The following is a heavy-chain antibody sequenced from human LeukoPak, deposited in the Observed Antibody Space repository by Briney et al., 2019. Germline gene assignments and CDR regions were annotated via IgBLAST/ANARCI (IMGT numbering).Heavy chain of an antibody. J-gene: IGHJ4*02. D-gene: IGHD2-15*01. CDR1: GFTFGSYA. CDR3: AKTTTGYSSGRYPAWPIDY. V-gene: IGHV3-23*01. Sequence: GGSLRLSCAASGFTFGSYAMYWVRQAPGKGLEWVSGIFGSGGSAHYADSVKGRFTTSRDNSKNTVYLQMDSLRAEDTAIYYCAKTTTGYSSGRYPAWPIDYWGQGTLVTVSS. CDR2: IFGSGGSA.